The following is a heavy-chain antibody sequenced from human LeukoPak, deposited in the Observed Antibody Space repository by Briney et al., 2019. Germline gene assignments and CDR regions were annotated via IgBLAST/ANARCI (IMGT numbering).Heavy chain of an antibody. V-gene: IGHV4-38-2*02. D-gene: IGHD1-26*01. Sequence: PSETLSLTCTVSGYSISSGYYWGWIRQPPGKGLEWIGSIYHSGSTNYNPSLKSRVTISVDKSKNQFSLKLSSVTAADTAVYYCARIRELRPYWGQGTLVTVSS. CDR2: IYHSGST. J-gene: IGHJ4*02. CDR3: ARIRELRPY. CDR1: GYSISSGYY.